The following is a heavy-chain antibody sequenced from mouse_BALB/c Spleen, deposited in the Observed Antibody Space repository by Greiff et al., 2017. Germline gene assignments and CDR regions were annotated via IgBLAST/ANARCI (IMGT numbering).Heavy chain of an antibody. CDR3: ARFPIYYYGSPWFAY. V-gene: IGHV1-7*01. CDR2: INPSTGYT. J-gene: IGHJ3*01. D-gene: IGHD1-1*01. CDR1: GYTFTSYW. Sequence: QVQLQQSGAELAKPGASVKMSCKASGYTFTSYWMHWVKQRPGQGLEWIGYINPSTGYTEYNQKFKDKATLTADKSSSTAYMQLSSLTSEDSAVYYCARFPIYYYGSPWFAYWGQGTLVTVSA.